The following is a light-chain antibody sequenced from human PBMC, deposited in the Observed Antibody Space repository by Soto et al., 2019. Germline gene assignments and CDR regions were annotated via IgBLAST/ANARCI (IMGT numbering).Light chain of an antibody. CDR3: SSYTSSSXV. CDR1: SSDVGGYNY. V-gene: IGLV2-14*01. J-gene: IGLJ1*01. Sequence: QSVLTQPASVSGSPGQSITISCTGTSSDVGGYNYVSWYQQHPGKAPKLMIYDVSNRPPGVSNRFSGSKSGNTASLTISGLQAEDEADYYCSSYTSSSXVFGTGNKVTVL. CDR2: DVS.